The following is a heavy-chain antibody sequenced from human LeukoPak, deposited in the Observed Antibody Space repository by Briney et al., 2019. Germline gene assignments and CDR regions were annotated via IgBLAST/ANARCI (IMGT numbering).Heavy chain of an antibody. V-gene: IGHV4-59*01. D-gene: IGHD3-3*01. Sequence: SETLSLTCTVSGGSISSYYWSWIRQPPGKGLEWIGYIYYSGSTNYNPSLKSRVTISVDTSKNQFSLKLSSVTAADTAVYYYARENLGVVPSGSYYYGMDVWGQGTTVTVSS. CDR2: IYYSGST. CDR1: GGSISSYY. J-gene: IGHJ6*02. CDR3: ARENLGVVPSGSYYYGMDV.